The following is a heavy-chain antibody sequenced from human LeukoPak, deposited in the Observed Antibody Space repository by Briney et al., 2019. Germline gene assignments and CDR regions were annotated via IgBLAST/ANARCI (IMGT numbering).Heavy chain of an antibody. CDR3: ARGRSIAAACDY. CDR2: ISYDGSNK. V-gene: IGHV3-30-3*01. D-gene: IGHD6-6*01. Sequence: GSLRLSCAASGFTFSSYAMHWVRQAPGKGLEWVAVISYDGSNKYYADSVKGRFTISRDNSKNTLYLQMNSLRAEDTAVYYCARGRSIAAACDYWGQGTLVTVSS. J-gene: IGHJ4*02. CDR1: GFTFSSYA.